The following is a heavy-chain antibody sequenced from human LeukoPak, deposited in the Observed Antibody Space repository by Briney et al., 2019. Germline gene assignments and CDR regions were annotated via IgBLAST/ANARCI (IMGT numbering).Heavy chain of an antibody. Sequence: ASVKVSCKASGYIFTGYYMHWVRQAPGQGLEWMGWINPHSGYTNYAQKFQGRVTMTRDTSISTAYMELSRLRSDDTAVYYCARAPYYYYDSGSGTRVTGNPDYWGQGTLVTVSS. V-gene: IGHV1-2*02. D-gene: IGHD3-10*01. J-gene: IGHJ4*02. CDR2: INPHSGYT. CDR1: GYIFTGYY. CDR3: ARAPYYYYDSGSGTRVTGNPDY.